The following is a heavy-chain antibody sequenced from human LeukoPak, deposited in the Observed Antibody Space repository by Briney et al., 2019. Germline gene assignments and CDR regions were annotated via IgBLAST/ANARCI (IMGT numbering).Heavy chain of an antibody. V-gene: IGHV4-4*07. D-gene: IGHD4-17*01. CDR3: ATNSLTTGDYYYMDV. CDR2: IYTSGST. CDR1: GGSISSYY. J-gene: IGHJ6*03. Sequence: SETLSLTCTVSGGSISSYYWSWIRQPAGKGLEWIGRIYTSGSTNYNPSLKSRVTMSVDTSKNQFSLKLTSVTAADTAVYYCATNSLTTGDYYYMDVWGKGTTVTVSS.